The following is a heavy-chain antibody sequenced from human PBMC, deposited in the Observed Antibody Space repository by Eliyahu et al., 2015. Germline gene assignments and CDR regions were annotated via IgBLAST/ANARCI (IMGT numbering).Heavy chain of an antibody. J-gene: IGHJ4*02. CDR2: ISYDGSNK. CDR3: ARDGDEIAIFGHFYY. Sequence: VQLVESGGGVVQPGRSLRXSCAASGFTFSXYVMHWVRQAPGKGLEWVADISYDGSNKYYADSVKGRFTISRDNSKNTLYLQINSLRAEDTAVYYCARDGDEIAIFGHFYYWGQGTLVTVSS. CDR1: GFTFSXYV. V-gene: IGHV3-30-3*01. D-gene: IGHD3-3*01.